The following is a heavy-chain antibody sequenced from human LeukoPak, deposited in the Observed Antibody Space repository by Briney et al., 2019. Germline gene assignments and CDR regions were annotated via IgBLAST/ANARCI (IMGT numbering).Heavy chain of an antibody. V-gene: IGHV3-7*01. D-gene: IGHD3-10*01. CDR1: GFTFSSYW. J-gene: IGHJ4*02. Sequence: GGSLRLSCAASGFTFSSYWMTWVRQAPGKGLEWVGNINQDGGEKYYVDSVKGRFTISRDNAKNSLYLQMNSLRAEDTAVYYCTRAGLLWFGESKSDYWGQGTLVTVSS. CDR2: INQDGGEK. CDR3: TRAGLLWFGESKSDY.